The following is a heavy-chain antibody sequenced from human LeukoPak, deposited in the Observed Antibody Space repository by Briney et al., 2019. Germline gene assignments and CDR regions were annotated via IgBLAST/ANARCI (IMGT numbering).Heavy chain of an antibody. D-gene: IGHD2-2*02. CDR1: GGSISSSSYY. J-gene: IGHJ3*02. Sequence: SETLSLTCTVSGGSISSSSYYWGWIRQPPGKGLEWIGSIYYSASTCYNPSLKSGVTISVDTSKNQFSLKLSSVTAADTAVYYCARHVGYCSSTSCDNDAFDIWGQGTMVTVSS. V-gene: IGHV4-39*01. CDR3: ARHVGYCSSTSCDNDAFDI. CDR2: IYYSAST.